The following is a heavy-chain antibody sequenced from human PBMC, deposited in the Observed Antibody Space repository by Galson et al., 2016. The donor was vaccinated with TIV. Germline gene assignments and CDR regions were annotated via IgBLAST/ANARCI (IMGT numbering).Heavy chain of an antibody. CDR2: INHDGSQK. CDR3: ARAVGALADL. J-gene: IGHJ4*02. CDR1: GFTFTNYW. D-gene: IGHD4/OR15-4a*01. Sequence: RLSCAASGFTFTNYWMHWVRQAPGKGLEWVANINHDGSQKYYVDSVKGRFTISSDNAKNSLYLQMSGRRPEDTAFYYCARAVGALADLWGQGTLVTVSS. V-gene: IGHV3-7*01.